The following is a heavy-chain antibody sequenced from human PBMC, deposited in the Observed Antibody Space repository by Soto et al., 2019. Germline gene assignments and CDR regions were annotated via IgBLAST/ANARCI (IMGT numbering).Heavy chain of an antibody. J-gene: IGHJ6*02. CDR1: GFTFSDYG. CDR2: ISGSSGHI. CDR3: AKGESTSSEPYYGMDV. D-gene: IGHD6-13*01. Sequence: EVQVLESGGGLVQPGGSLRLSCAASGFTFSDYGMTWVRQTPGKGLEWVSTISGSSGHIYYADFVKGRFTISRDNSRNTLYLQMNSLRVDDTAIYYCAKGESTSSEPYYGMDVWGQGTTVTVSS. V-gene: IGHV3-23*01.